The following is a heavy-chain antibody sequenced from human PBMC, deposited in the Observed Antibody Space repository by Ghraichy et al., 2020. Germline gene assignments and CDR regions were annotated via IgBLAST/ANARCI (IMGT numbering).Heavy chain of an antibody. V-gene: IGHV3-30*02. D-gene: IGHD7-27*01. CDR2: IRYDGSNE. J-gene: IGHJ4*02. CDR1: GFIFSNSG. CDR3: GKDSSNWGLDH. Sequence: GGSLRLSCAASGFIFSNSGMHWVRQAPGQGLEWVAFIRYDGSNEYYADSVKGRFIISKDNSKNTLYLNLNSLRAEDTAVYHCGKDSSNWGLDHWGQGTLVAVSS.